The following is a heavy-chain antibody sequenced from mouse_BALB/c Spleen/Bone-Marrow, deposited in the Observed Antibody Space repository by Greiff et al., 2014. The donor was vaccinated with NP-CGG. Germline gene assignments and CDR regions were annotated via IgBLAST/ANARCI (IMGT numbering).Heavy chain of an antibody. CDR3: AGITTVDY. J-gene: IGHJ4*01. Sequence: DVKLVESGGGLVKPGGSLKLSRAASGFTFSGYAMSWVRQTPEKRLEWVASISSGGTTYYPDSVKGRFTISRDNARNILYLQMSSLRSEDTTMYYCAGITTVDYWGQGTSVTVSS. D-gene: IGHD1-1*01. V-gene: IGHV5-6-5*01. CDR2: ISSGGTT. CDR1: GFTFSGYA.